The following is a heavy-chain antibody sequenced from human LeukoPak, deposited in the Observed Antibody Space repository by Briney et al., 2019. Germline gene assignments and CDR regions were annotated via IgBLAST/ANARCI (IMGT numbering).Heavy chain of an antibody. V-gene: IGHV3-9*01. CDR2: ISWNSGSI. CDR1: GFTFDDYA. CDR3: ARETPFASRPFDY. D-gene: IGHD2-21*01. Sequence: GGSLRLSCAASGFTFDDYAMHWVRQAPGKGLEWVSGISWNSGSIGYADSVKGRFTISRDNAKNSLYLQMNSLRAEDTAVYYCARETPFASRPFDYWGQGTLVTVSS. J-gene: IGHJ4*02.